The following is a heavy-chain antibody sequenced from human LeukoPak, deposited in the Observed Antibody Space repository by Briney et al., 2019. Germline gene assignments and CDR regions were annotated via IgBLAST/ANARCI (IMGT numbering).Heavy chain of an antibody. CDR2: ISYDGSNK. Sequence: GGSLRLSCAASGFTFSSYAMHWVRQAPGKGLEWVAVISYDGSNKYYADSVKGRFTISRDNSKNTLYLQMNSLRAEDTAVYYCATDGRSSGWYGFDYWGQGILVTVSS. J-gene: IGHJ4*02. CDR3: ATDGRSSGWYGFDY. V-gene: IGHV3-30-3*01. CDR1: GFTFSSYA. D-gene: IGHD6-19*01.